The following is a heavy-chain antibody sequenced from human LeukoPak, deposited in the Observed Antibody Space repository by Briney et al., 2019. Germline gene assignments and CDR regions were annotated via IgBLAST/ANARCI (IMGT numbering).Heavy chain of an antibody. CDR3: ARPQYSSGWFAFDV. V-gene: IGHV3-30*02. Sequence: GGSLRLSCAASGFTFSSYGMHWVRQAPGKGLEWVAFIRYDGSNKYYADSVKGRFTISRDNSKNTLYVEMNSLRAEDTAVYYCARPQYSSGWFAFDVWGQGTMVTVSA. CDR1: GFTFSSYG. CDR2: IRYDGSNK. J-gene: IGHJ3*01. D-gene: IGHD6-19*01.